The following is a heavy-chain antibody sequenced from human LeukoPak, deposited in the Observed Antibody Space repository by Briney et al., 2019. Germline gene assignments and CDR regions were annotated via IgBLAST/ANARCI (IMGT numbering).Heavy chain of an antibody. J-gene: IGHJ4*02. V-gene: IGHV4-39*01. D-gene: IGHD2-2*01. CDR2: INYSGST. Sequence: IGSINYSGSTCYNASLKSRVTVSVDTSKNQFSLKLSSVTAADTAVYYCARHRLVPAAGFDYWGQGTLVTVSS. CDR3: ARHRLVPAAGFDY.